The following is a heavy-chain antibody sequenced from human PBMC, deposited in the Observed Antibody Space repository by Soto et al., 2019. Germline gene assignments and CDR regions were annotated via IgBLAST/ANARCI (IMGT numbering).Heavy chain of an antibody. Sequence: GESLKISCKGSGYSFTSYWIGWVRQMPGKGLEWMGIIYPGDSDTRYSPSFQGQVTISADKSISTAYLQWSSLKASDTAMYYCARLLKYSGYDHAFDLWGQATMVSVSS. J-gene: IGHJ3*01. V-gene: IGHV5-51*01. CDR1: GYSFTSYW. CDR3: ARLLKYSGYDHAFDL. CDR2: IYPGDSDT. D-gene: IGHD5-12*01.